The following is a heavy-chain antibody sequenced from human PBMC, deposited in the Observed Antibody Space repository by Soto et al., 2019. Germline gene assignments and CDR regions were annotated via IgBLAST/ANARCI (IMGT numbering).Heavy chain of an antibody. CDR1: GGSISSGGYY. J-gene: IGHJ4*02. CDR2: IYYSGST. CDR3: ARAPNGCKVDY. D-gene: IGHD6-19*01. Sequence: SETLSLTCTVSGGSISSGGYYWSWIRQHPGKGLEWIGYIYYSGSTYYNPSLKSRVTISVDTSKNQFSLKPSSVTAADTAVYYCARAPNGCKVDYWGQGTLVTVSS. V-gene: IGHV4-31*03.